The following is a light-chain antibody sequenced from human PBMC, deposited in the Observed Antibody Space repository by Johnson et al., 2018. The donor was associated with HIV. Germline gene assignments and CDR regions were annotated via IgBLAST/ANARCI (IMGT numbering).Light chain of an antibody. CDR3: GTWGSSLSTGV. J-gene: IGLJ1*01. CDR2: DNN. V-gene: IGLV1-51*01. Sequence: QSVLTQPPSVSAAPGQKVTISCSGSNSNIGNNYVSWYQQLPGTAPKLLIYDNNKRPSGIPDRFSGSKSGTSATLGITGLQTGDEADYFCGTWGSSLSTGVFGTGTEVTVL. CDR1: NSNIGNNY.